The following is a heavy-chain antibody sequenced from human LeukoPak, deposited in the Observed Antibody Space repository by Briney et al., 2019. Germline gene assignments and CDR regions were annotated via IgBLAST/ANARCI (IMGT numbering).Heavy chain of an antibody. Sequence: SDTLSLTCAVYGGSFSGYYWSWIRQPPGKGLEWIGEIKYRGNTNYNPSLKSRITISVDTSKNQFSLKLSSVTAADTAVYYCARVDYVWGSYRYTSNFDYWGRGTLVTVS. V-gene: IGHV4-34*01. D-gene: IGHD3-16*02. CDR2: IKYRGNT. CDR1: GGSFSGYY. CDR3: ARVDYVWGSYRYTSNFDY. J-gene: IGHJ4*02.